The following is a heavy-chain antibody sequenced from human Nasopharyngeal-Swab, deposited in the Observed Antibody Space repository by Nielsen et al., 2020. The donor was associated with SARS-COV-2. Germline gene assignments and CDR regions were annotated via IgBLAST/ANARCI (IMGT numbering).Heavy chain of an antibody. D-gene: IGHD2-2*01. Sequence: KVSCKGSGYSFTSYWIGWVRQMPGKGLEWMGIIYPGDSDTRYSPSFQGQVTISADKSISTAYLQWSSLKASDTAMYYCARSMPSSYYYYGMDVWGQGTTVTVSS. CDR2: IYPGDSDT. J-gene: IGHJ6*02. V-gene: IGHV5-51*01. CDR1: GYSFTSYW. CDR3: ARSMPSSYYYYGMDV.